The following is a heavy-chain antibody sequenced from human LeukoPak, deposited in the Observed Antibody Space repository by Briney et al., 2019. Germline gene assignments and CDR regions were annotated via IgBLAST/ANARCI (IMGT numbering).Heavy chain of an antibody. CDR3: ARRGYGSGNYYYPN. J-gene: IGHJ4*02. V-gene: IGHV5-51*01. CDR1: GYSFTNPY. D-gene: IGHD3-10*01. Sequence: GESLKISCKGSGYSFTNPYIGWVRLMPGKGLEWMGIIYPGDSDTRYSPSIQGQVTISADKSISTAYLQWSSLKASDTAMYYCARRGYGSGNYYYPNWGQGTLVTVSS. CDR2: IYPGDSDT.